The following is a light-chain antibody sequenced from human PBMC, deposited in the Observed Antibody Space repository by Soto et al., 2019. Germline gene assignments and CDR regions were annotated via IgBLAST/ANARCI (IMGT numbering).Light chain of an antibody. CDR1: SSNIGREP. CDR2: SNN. Sequence: QSVLTQPPSASATPGQRVTISCSGSSSNIGREPVNWYQQLPGTAPRLLIYSNNQRPSGVPDRFSGSKSGTSASLAISGLQSEDDGDYYCAAWDHSLTGGVFGGGTKLTVL. CDR3: AAWDHSLTGGV. J-gene: IGLJ3*02. V-gene: IGLV1-44*01.